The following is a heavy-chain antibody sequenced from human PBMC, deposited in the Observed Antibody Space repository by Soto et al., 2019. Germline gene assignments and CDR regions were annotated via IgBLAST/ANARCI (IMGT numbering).Heavy chain of an antibody. CDR3: ARHPERIAEIGWFDP. CDR1: GFTFSSYS. CDR2: ISSSSSTI. D-gene: IGHD6-13*01. Sequence: EVQLVESGGGLVQPGGSLRLSCAASGFTFSSYSMNWVRQAPGQGLEWVSYISSSSSTIYYADSVKGRFTISRDNAKNSLYLQMSSLRAEDTAVYYCARHPERIAEIGWFDPWGQGTLVIVSS. V-gene: IGHV3-48*01. J-gene: IGHJ5*02.